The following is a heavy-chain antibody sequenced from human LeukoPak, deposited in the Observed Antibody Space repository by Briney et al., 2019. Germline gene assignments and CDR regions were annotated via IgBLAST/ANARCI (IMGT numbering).Heavy chain of an antibody. CDR2: IYYSGST. CDR3: ARDPIRGYYDSSGNIDY. V-gene: IGHV4-39*07. J-gene: IGHJ4*02. D-gene: IGHD3-22*01. CDR1: GGSISSSSYY. Sequence: SETLSLTCTVSGGSISSSSYYWGWIRQPPGKGLEWIGSIYYSGSTYYDPSLKSRVTISVDTSKNQFSLKLSSVTAADTAVYYCARDPIRGYYDSSGNIDYWGQGTLVTVSS.